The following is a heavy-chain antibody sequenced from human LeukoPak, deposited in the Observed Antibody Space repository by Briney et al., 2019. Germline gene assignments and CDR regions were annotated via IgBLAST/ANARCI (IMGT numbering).Heavy chain of an antibody. D-gene: IGHD2-21*02. CDR3: VRGGGVVTVIDY. CDR2: ISGGGGSVA. Sequence: GGSLRLSCAASGFTFSPYAMGWVRQAPGKGLEWVSVISGGGGSVAYYADSVKGRFAISRDDSMNTVYLQVNSLRAEGTAVYYCVRGGGVVTVIDYWGQGTLVTVSS. CDR1: GFTFSPYA. V-gene: IGHV3-23*01. J-gene: IGHJ4*02.